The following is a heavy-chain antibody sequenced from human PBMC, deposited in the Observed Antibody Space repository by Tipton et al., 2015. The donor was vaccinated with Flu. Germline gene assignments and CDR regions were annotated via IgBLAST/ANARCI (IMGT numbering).Heavy chain of an antibody. V-gene: IGHV4-39*01. CDR2: IYYSGST. J-gene: IGHJ4*02. CDR1: GGSISGSSYY. D-gene: IGHD2-15*01. CDR3: ARRNVVVVPAPDY. Sequence: TLSLTCTVSGGSISGSSYYWVWIRQPPGKGLDWIGSIYYSGSTYYNPSLKIRVTISADTSKNQFSLKLSSVTAADTAVYYCARRNVVVVPAPDYWGQGTLVAVSS.